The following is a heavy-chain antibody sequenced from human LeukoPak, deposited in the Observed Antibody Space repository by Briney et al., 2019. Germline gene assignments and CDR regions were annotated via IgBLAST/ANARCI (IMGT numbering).Heavy chain of an antibody. Sequence: PSETLSLTCTVSGYSISSDNYWGWIRQPPGKGLEWVGNTYQTGSTYYNPSLTSRVTISVDTSKNQFSLKLSSVTAADTAVYYCARGTLGYCSSTSCYFKAPQQNWFDPWGQGTLVTVSS. V-gene: IGHV4-38-2*02. CDR2: TYQTGST. CDR3: ARGTLGYCSSTSCYFKAPQQNWFDP. D-gene: IGHD2-2*01. CDR1: GYSISSDNY. J-gene: IGHJ5*02.